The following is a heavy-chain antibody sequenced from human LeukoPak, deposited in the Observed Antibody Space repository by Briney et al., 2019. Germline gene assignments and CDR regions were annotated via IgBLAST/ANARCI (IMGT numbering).Heavy chain of an antibody. V-gene: IGHV3-23*01. CDR2: ISGSGGST. CDR3: AKDQGLGLDRFDY. CDR1: GFTFSSYA. Sequence: GGSLRLSCAASGFTFSSYAMSWVRQAPGKGLEWVSAISGSGGSTYYADSVKGRFTISRDNSKNTLYLQMNSLRVEDTAVYYCAKDQGLGLDRFDYWGQGTLVTVSS. J-gene: IGHJ4*02. D-gene: IGHD5/OR15-5a*01.